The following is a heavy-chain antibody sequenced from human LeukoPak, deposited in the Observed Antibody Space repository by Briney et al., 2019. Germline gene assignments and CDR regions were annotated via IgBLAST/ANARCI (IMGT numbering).Heavy chain of an antibody. J-gene: IGHJ4*02. CDR1: GFSVSSNY. CDR2: IYTGGTT. V-gene: IGHV3-66*02. Sequence: GGSLRLSCAASGFSVSSNYMNWVRQAPGKGLEWVSAIYTGGTTYYADSVKGRFTISRDNSKNTLCLQMNGLRAEDTAVYYCARDKLGSGYSSDFDYWGQGTLVTVSS. D-gene: IGHD6-19*01. CDR3: ARDKLGSGYSSDFDY.